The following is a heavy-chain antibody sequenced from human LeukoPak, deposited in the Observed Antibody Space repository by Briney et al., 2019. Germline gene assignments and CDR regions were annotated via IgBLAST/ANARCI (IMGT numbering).Heavy chain of an antibody. D-gene: IGHD6-19*01. Sequence: GRSLRLSCAASGFTFSSYGMHWVRQAPGKGLEWVAVIWYDGSNKYYADSVKGRFTISRDNSKNTLYLQMNSLRAEDTAVYYCARGLGIAVAGLLPRRDYYFDYWGQGTLVTVSS. V-gene: IGHV3-33*01. CDR2: IWYDGSNK. CDR3: ARGLGIAVAGLLPRRDYYFDY. CDR1: GFTFSSYG. J-gene: IGHJ4*02.